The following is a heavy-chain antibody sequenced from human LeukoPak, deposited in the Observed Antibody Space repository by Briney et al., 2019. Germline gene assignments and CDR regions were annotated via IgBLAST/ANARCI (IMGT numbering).Heavy chain of an antibody. Sequence: SQTLSLTCAISGDSVSNKSVIWNWVRQSPSSGLEWLGRTYYSSKWNKDYAVPVKSRISINPDTSKNHVSLQMNSVTPEDTAVYYCARGVAGKGAFDLWGRGTMVTVSS. CDR1: GDSVSNKSVI. CDR3: ARGVAGKGAFDL. D-gene: IGHD6-19*01. V-gene: IGHV6-1*01. J-gene: IGHJ3*01. CDR2: TYYSSKWNK.